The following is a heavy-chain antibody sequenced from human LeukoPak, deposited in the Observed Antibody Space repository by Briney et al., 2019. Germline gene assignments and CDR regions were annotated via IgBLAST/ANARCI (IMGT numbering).Heavy chain of an antibody. CDR2: ISGSGGST. J-gene: IGHJ4*02. Sequence: GGSLRLSCAASGFTFSSYAMSWVRQAPGKGLEWVSAISGSGGSTYYADSVKGRFTISRDNSKNTLYLQMNSLRAEVTAVYYCAKDRPTYYYDSSGYHTVDYWGQGTLVTVSS. V-gene: IGHV3-23*01. CDR3: AKDRPTYYYDSSGYHTVDY. CDR1: GFTFSSYA. D-gene: IGHD3-22*01.